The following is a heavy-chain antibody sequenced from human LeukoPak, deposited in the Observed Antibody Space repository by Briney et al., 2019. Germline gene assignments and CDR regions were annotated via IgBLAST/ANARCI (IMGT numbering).Heavy chain of an antibody. J-gene: IGHJ4*02. V-gene: IGHV3-30*03. CDR3: ARSNNIVGATYFDY. CDR2: ISFDGSNQ. Sequence: GRSLRLSCAASGFTFSSFGMHWVRQAPGQGLEWVAVISFDGSNQYYADSVKGRFTIYRDNFKNTVYLQMNSLRAEETAVYYCARSNNIVGATYFDYWGQGTLVTVSS. D-gene: IGHD1-26*01. CDR1: GFTFSSFG.